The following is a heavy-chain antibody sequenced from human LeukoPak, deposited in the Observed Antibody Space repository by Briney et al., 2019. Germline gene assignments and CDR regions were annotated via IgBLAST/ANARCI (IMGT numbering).Heavy chain of an antibody. CDR3: ARATASNWFDP. D-gene: IGHD2-21*01. Sequence: GGSLRLSCAASGFTFTTYWMAWVRQAPGKGLEWVANIKEDGGEKKYVDSVKGRFTISRDNAKNSLYLQMNSLRAEDTAVYYCARATASNWFDPWGQGTLVTVSS. CDR1: GFTFTTYW. CDR2: IKEDGGEK. J-gene: IGHJ5*02. V-gene: IGHV3-7*01.